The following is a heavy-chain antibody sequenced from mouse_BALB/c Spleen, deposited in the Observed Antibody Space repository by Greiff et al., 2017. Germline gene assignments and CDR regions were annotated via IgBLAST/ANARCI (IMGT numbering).Heavy chain of an antibody. D-gene: IGHD2-4*01. CDR1: GFTFSSYA. CDR3: ARNERSTMITTGWYFDV. CDR2: ISSGGSYT. V-gene: IGHV5-9-3*01. Sequence: EVQLVESGGGLVKPGGSLKLSCAASGFTFSSYAMSWVRQTPEKRLEWVATISSGGSYTYYPDSVKGRFTISRDNAKNTLYLQMSSLRSEDTAMYYCARNERSTMITTGWYFDVWGAGTTVTVSS. J-gene: IGHJ1*01.